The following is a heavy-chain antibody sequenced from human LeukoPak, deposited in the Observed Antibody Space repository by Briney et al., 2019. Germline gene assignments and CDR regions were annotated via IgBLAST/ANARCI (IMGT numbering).Heavy chain of an antibody. D-gene: IGHD3-16*02. CDR1: GGSVSGDY. CDR2: IHYSGST. J-gene: IGHJ4*02. CDR3: ARVIGGTYYFDY. V-gene: IGHV4-59*08. Sequence: SETLSLTCTVSGGSVSGDYWSWIRQPPGKGLEWIGYIHYSGSTNYNPSLKSRVSISLDTSKNQFSLKLSSVTAADTVAYYCARVIGGTYYFDYWGQGTLVTVSS.